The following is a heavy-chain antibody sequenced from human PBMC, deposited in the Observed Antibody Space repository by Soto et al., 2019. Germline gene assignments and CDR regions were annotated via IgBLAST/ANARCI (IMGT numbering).Heavy chain of an antibody. CDR1: GFTFSGSA. J-gene: IGHJ4*02. CDR3: AKVEAVAGTADFDY. V-gene: IGHV3-73*02. D-gene: IGHD6-19*01. CDR2: IRSKANSYAT. Sequence: EVQLVESGGGLVQPGGSLKLSCAASGFTFSGSAMHWVRQASGKGLEWVGRIRSKANSYATAYAASVKGRFTISRDDSKNTLYLQMNSLRAEDTAVYYCAKVEAVAGTADFDYWGQGTLVTVSS.